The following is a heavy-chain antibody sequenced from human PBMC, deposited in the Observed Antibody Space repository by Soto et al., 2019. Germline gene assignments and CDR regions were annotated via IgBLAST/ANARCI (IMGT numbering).Heavy chain of an antibody. CDR3: ARPSSSGYDAFDI. V-gene: IGHV5-51*01. CDR1: GYSFTSYW. J-gene: IGHJ3*02. CDR2: IYPGDSDT. Sequence: GESLKISCKVSGYSFTSYWIGWVRQMPGKGLEWMGIIYPGDSDTRYSPSFQGQVTNSADKSISTAYLQWSGLKASDTAMYYCARPSSSGYDAFDIWGQGTMVTVSS. D-gene: IGHD3-22*01.